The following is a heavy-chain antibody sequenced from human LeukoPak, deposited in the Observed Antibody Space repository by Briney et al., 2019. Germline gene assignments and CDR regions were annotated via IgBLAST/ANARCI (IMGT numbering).Heavy chain of an antibody. D-gene: IGHD4-23*01. CDR3: ATPTVGTSRFDGFDI. V-gene: IGHV1-2*02. J-gene: IGHJ3*02. CDR2: TNPNSGGK. CDR1: GYIXTGYY. Sequence: GASVNVSCKASGYIXTGYYMHWVRQAPGLGLDWMGWTNPNSGGKNYAQRFQGRVNMTRDTSISTAYMELSRLRSDDTAVYYYATPTVGTSRFDGFDIWGQGTMVTVSP.